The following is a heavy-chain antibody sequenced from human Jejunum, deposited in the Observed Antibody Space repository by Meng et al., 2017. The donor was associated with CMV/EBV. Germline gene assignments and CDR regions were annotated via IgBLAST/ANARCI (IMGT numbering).Heavy chain of an antibody. Sequence: LHDSGPGPVTPSGALTLTCTGSGGSMSTYYWTWMRQPAGKGLEWIGGFYTSGRTHYNPTLKRRVTMSVDTSKNQFSLKLGLETGADTAVYYCARENSGYDYWGQGTLVTVSS. J-gene: IGHJ4*02. CDR1: GGSMSTYY. D-gene: IGHD5-12*01. V-gene: IGHV4-4*07. CDR3: ARENSGYDY. CDR2: FYTSGRT.